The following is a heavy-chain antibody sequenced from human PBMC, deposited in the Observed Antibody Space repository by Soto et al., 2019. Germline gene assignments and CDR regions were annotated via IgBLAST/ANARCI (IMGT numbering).Heavy chain of an antibody. V-gene: IGHV2-5*01. J-gene: IGHJ4*02. CDR1: GFSLSTSGVG. D-gene: IGHD6-19*01. CDR2: IYWNDDK. Sequence: SCPTLVNPTQTLTLTCTFSGFSLSTSGVGVGWIRQPPGKALEWLALIYWNDDKRYSPSLKSRLTITKDTSKNQVVLTMTNMDPVDTATYYCAHSRKQWLVPSQFDYWGQGTLVTVSS. CDR3: AHSRKQWLVPSQFDY.